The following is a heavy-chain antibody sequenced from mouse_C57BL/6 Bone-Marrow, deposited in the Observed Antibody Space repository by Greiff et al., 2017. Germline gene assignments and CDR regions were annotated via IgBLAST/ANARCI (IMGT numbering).Heavy chain of an antibody. D-gene: IGHD3-2*02. CDR1: GYTFTDYE. V-gene: IGHV1-15*01. CDR2: IDPETGGT. Sequence: QVQLQQSGAELVRPGASVTLSCKASGYTFTDYEMHWVKQTPVHGLEWIGAIDPETGGTAYNQKFKGKAILTADKSSSTAYMELRSLTSEDSAVYYCTRLDSSGYVSAYWGQGTLVTVSA. CDR3: TRLDSSGYVSAY. J-gene: IGHJ3*01.